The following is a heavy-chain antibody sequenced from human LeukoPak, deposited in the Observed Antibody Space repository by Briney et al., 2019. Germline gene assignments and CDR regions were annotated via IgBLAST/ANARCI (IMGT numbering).Heavy chain of an antibody. Sequence: GGSLRLSCAASGFTLSSYSMNWVRQAPGKGLEWVSSISSSSSYIYYADSVKGRFTISRDNAKNSLYLQMNSLRAEDTAVYYCARDPARTTYYYYYMDVWGKGTTVTVSS. CDR3: ARDPARTTYYYYYMDV. D-gene: IGHD1-1*01. CDR1: GFTLSSYS. J-gene: IGHJ6*03. CDR2: ISSSSSYI. V-gene: IGHV3-21*01.